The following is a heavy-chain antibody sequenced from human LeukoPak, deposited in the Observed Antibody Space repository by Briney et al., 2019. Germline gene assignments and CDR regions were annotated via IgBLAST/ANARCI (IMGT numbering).Heavy chain of an antibody. J-gene: IGHJ4*02. CDR2: ISSSSSYI. Sequence: GGSLRLSCAASGFTFSSYSMNWVRQAPGKGLEWVSSISSSSSYIYYADSVKGRFTISRDNAKNSLYLQMNSLRAEDTAVYYCARDSYWYGGSYLLDYWGQGTLVTVSS. D-gene: IGHD1-26*01. CDR3: ARDSYWYGGSYLLDY. CDR1: GFTFSSYS. V-gene: IGHV3-21*01.